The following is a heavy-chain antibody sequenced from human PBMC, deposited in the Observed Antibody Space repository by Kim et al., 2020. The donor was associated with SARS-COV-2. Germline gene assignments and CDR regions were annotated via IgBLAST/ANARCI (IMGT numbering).Heavy chain of an antibody. Sequence: ASVKVSCKASGYTFTGYYMHWVRQAPGQGLEWMGWINPNSGGTNYAQKFQGRVTMTRDTSISTAYMELSRLRSDDTAVYYCAGRASITMIVVVYNWFDPWGQGTLVTVSS. J-gene: IGHJ5*02. CDR2: INPNSGGT. CDR1: GYTFTGYY. D-gene: IGHD3-22*01. V-gene: IGHV1-2*02. CDR3: AGRASITMIVVVYNWFDP.